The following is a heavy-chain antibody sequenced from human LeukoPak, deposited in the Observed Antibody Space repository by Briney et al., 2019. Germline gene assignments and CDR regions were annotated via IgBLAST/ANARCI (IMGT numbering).Heavy chain of an antibody. CDR1: GFTFSSYS. J-gene: IGHJ4*02. V-gene: IGHV3-21*01. CDR2: ISSSSSYI. Sequence: PGGSLRLSCAASGFTFSSYSMNWVRQAPGKGLEWVSSISSSSSYIYYADSVKGRFTISRDNAKNSLYLQMNSLRAEDTAVYYCARDLGQTVLGVIDYWGQGTLVTVSS. D-gene: IGHD1-26*01. CDR3: ARDLGQTVLGVIDY.